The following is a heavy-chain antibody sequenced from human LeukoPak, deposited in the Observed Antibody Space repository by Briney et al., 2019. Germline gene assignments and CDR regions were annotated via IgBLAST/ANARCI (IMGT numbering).Heavy chain of an antibody. Sequence: SQALSLTCAVSGGSISSGGYSWSWIRQPPGKGLEWIGYIYRSGSTYYNPSLKSRVTISVDRSKNQFSLKLSSVTAADTAVYYCARGEYSYGMDVWGQGTTVTVSS. J-gene: IGHJ6*02. CDR2: IYRSGST. D-gene: IGHD5-18*01. CDR1: GGSISSGGYS. CDR3: ARGEYSYGMDV. V-gene: IGHV4-30-2*01.